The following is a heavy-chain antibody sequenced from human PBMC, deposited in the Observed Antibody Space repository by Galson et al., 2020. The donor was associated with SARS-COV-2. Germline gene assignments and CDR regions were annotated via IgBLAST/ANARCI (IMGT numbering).Heavy chain of an antibody. CDR2: ISYDGSNK. D-gene: IGHD3-9*01. V-gene: IGHV3-30*04. CDR3: VRDALRYFDWLSNSDAFDI. CDR1: GFTFSSYA. Sequence: GGSLRLSCAASGFTFSSYAMHWVRQAPGKGLEWVAVISYDGSNKYYADSVKGQFTISRDNSKNTLYLQMNSLRAEDTAVYYCVRDALRYFDWLSNSDAFDIWGQGTMVTVSS. J-gene: IGHJ3*02.